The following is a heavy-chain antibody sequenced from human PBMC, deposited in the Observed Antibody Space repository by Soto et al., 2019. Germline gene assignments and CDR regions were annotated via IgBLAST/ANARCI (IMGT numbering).Heavy chain of an antibody. J-gene: IGHJ1*01. CDR3: ARDPRSITGTTSSEDFQH. Sequence: QAQLMQSGAEVKKPGSSVKVSCKASGGTFSGYAISWVRQAPGQGLEWMGGIVPLLGITNYAQKLQGRITIAADESTGTAYMDLRSLRSEDTAVYYCARDPRSITGTTSSEDFQHWGQGTLVSVSS. CDR2: IVPLLGIT. D-gene: IGHD1-20*01. CDR1: GGTFSGYA. V-gene: IGHV1-69*01.